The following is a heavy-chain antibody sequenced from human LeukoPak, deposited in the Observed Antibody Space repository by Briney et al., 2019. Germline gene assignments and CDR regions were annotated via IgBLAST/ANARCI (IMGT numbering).Heavy chain of an antibody. D-gene: IGHD3-10*01. CDR2: LSRSGAST. Sequence: GRSLRLSCAASGFTFSSYAMSWVRQAPGKGLEWVSSLSRSGASTYYADSVKGRFTISRDSSKNVVDLQMNSLRAEDTAVYYCAKLDMPRGVFQDSNFDNWGQGTLVTVSA. J-gene: IGHJ4*02. CDR1: GFTFSSYA. V-gene: IGHV3-23*01. CDR3: AKLDMPRGVFQDSNFDN.